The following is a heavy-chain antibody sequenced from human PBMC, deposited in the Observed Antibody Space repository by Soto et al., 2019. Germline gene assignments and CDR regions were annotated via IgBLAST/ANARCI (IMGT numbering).Heavy chain of an antibody. Sequence: ASVKVSCKASGYTFTSYGISWVRQAPGQGLEWMGWISAYNGNTNYAQKLQGRVTMTTDTSTSTAYMELRSLRSDDTAVYYCARDPDHYSSGSRPDAFDIWGQGTMVTGS. V-gene: IGHV1-18*01. J-gene: IGHJ3*02. CDR1: GYTFTSYG. D-gene: IGHD6-19*01. CDR3: ARDPDHYSSGSRPDAFDI. CDR2: ISAYNGNT.